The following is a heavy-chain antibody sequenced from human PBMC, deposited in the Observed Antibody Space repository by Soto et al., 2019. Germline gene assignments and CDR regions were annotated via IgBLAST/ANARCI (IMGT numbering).Heavy chain of an antibody. Sequence: GGSLTLSCTVSGFTFGNNAKTWFRKAPGQGLEWVGFIRSKNYGRTTEYAASVQGRYTISRDDSKGIAYLEMNSLTTDDTAVYYCSRPSYYYDSSGFEPGAFDIWGQGTMVTVSS. J-gene: IGHJ3*02. CDR1: GFTFGNNA. D-gene: IGHD3-22*01. CDR3: SRPSYYYDSSGFEPGAFDI. V-gene: IGHV3-49*03. CDR2: IRSKNYGRTT.